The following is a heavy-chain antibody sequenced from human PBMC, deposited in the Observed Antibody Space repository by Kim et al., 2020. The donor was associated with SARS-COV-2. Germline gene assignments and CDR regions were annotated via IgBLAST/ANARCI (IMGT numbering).Heavy chain of an antibody. D-gene: IGHD5-12*01. CDR3: ANGLGYSGYEN. CDR2: ISGSGGST. CDR1: GFTFSSYA. Sequence: GGSLRLYCAASGFTFSSYAMSWVRQAPGKGLEWVSAISGSGGSTYYADSVKGRFTISRDNSKNTLYLQMNSLRAEDTAVYYCANGLGYSGYENWGQGTLVTVSS. J-gene: IGHJ4*02. V-gene: IGHV3-23*01.